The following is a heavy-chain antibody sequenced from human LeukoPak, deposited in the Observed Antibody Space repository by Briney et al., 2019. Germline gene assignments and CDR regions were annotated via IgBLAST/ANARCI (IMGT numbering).Heavy chain of an antibody. CDR3: AKRLAYTSGGSDYFDY. J-gene: IGHJ4*02. V-gene: IGHV3-23*01. CDR1: GFTFSTYA. CDR2: ISGSGGNT. D-gene: IGHD3-10*01. Sequence: GGSLRLSCAASGFTFSTYAMTWVRQAPGEGLEWVSAISGSGGNTYYAVSVKGRFTISRDNSKNTLSLQMNSLRAEDTAVYYCAKRLAYTSGGSDYFDYWGQGTLVTVSS.